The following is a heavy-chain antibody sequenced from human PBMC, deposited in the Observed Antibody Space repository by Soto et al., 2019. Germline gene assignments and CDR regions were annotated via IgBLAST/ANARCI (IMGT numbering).Heavy chain of an antibody. J-gene: IGHJ4*02. CDR3: ARDGGVYDYSPFDY. D-gene: IGHD4-4*01. CDR2: IIPIFGTA. Sequence: SVKVSCKASGGTFSSYAISWVRQAPGQGLEWMGGIIPIFGTANYAQKFQGRVTITADESTSTAYMELSSLRSEDTVVYYCARDGGVYDYSPFDYWGQGTLVTSPQ. CDR1: GGTFSSYA. V-gene: IGHV1-69*13.